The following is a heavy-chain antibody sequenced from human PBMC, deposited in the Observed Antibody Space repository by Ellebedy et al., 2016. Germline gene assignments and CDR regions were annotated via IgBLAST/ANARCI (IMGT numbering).Heavy chain of an antibody. D-gene: IGHD7-27*01. CDR2: GDYGGST. Sequence: SETLSLTCIVSGGSVSSSSYYWGWIRQPPGKGLDWIGNGDYGGSTYYNPSLKSRVTISVDTSKNQFSLKLSSVTAADTAVYYCARDPGVGYNWGREYFDYWGQGTLVTVSS. CDR3: ARDPGVGYNWGREYFDY. J-gene: IGHJ4*02. CDR1: GGSVSSSSYY. V-gene: IGHV4-39*07.